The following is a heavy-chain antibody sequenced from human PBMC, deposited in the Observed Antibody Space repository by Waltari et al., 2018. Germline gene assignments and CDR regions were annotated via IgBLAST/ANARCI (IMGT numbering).Heavy chain of an antibody. D-gene: IGHD1-7*01. Sequence: EVQLLESGGGLVQPGGSLRLSGLASGFALASYAMTWVRQAPGKGLECVSGVSAKSDFTNYADSVKGRFTISRDNSKNTLYLQMNSLRVEDAALYYCARYISRGRELMSWGQGTLVTVSS. CDR2: VSAKSDFT. CDR1: GFALASYA. CDR3: ARYISRGRELMS. V-gene: IGHV3-23*01. J-gene: IGHJ4*02.